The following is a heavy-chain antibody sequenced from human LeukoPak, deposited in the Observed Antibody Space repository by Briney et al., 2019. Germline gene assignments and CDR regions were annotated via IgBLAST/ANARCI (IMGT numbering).Heavy chain of an antibody. Sequence: SETLSLTCTVSGGSISSYYWSWIRQPPGKGLEWIGYIYYSGSTNYNPSLKSRVTISVDTSKNQSSPQLSPVTAADTAVYYCARHSAMVTSFDYWGQGTLVTVSS. CDR2: IYYSGST. CDR1: GGSISSYY. V-gene: IGHV4-59*08. D-gene: IGHD5-18*01. CDR3: ARHSAMVTSFDY. J-gene: IGHJ4*02.